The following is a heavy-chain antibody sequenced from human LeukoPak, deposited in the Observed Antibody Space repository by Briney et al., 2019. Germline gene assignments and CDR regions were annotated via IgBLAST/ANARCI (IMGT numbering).Heavy chain of an antibody. CDR2: VYKSGNT. V-gene: IGHV4-59*01. CDR3: ARDGPQWLAAFDS. J-gene: IGHJ5*01. Sequence: SETLCLTCTVSGGAISTYYWSWIRQPPGKGLEWIGNVYKSGNTNYNPSLKSWVTISIDTSRNHFSLKLSSVTAADTAVYYCARDGPQWLAAFDSWGEGTLVTLSS. D-gene: IGHD6-19*01. CDR1: GGAISTYY.